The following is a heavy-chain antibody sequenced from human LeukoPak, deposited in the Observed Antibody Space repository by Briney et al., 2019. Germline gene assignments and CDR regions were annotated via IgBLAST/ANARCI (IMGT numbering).Heavy chain of an antibody. V-gene: IGHV4-30-2*01. Sequence: KTSQTLSLTCDVSGDSMSSSRFSWSWLRQPPGKGLEWIGYSYHGGSTHYNPSLQSRVTISVGRSKKQFSLKLTSATAADTAVYFCARHCETYYESSHMGFDPWGQGSLVIVSS. CDR3: ARHCETYYESSHMGFDP. J-gene: IGHJ5*02. D-gene: IGHD3-22*01. CDR1: GDSMSSSRFS. CDR2: SYHGGST.